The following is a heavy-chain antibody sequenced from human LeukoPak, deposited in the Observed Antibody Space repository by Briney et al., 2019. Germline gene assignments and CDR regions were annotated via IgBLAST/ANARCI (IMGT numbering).Heavy chain of an antibody. J-gene: IGHJ4*02. CDR1: GFTFSSYS. CDR3: ARERHYDSSAYYFDY. D-gene: IGHD3-22*01. V-gene: IGHV3-48*01. CDR2: ISSSSSTI. Sequence: GGSLRLSCAASGFTFSSYSMNWVRQAPGKGLEWVSYISSSSSTIYYADSVKGRFTISRDNAKNSLYLQMNSLRAEDTAVYYCARERHYDSSAYYFDYWGQGTLVTVSS.